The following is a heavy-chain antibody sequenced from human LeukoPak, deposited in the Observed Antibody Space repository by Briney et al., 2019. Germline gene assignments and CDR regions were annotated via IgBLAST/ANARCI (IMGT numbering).Heavy chain of an antibody. CDR2: ISAYNGNT. V-gene: IGHV1-18*01. J-gene: IGHJ3*02. D-gene: IGHD3-16*01. Sequence: GASVKVSCKASGYTFTSYGISWVRQAPGQGLEWMGWISAYNGNTNYAQKLQGRVTMTRDTSISTAYMELSRLRSDDTAVYYCARPIMITFGGVCAFDIWGQGTMVTVSS. CDR3: ARPIMITFGGVCAFDI. CDR1: GYTFTSYG.